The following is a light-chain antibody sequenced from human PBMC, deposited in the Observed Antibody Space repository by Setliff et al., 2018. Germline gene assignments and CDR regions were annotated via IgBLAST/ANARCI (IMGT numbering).Light chain of an antibody. CDR3: QQYYSTPLT. CDR2: WAS. V-gene: IGKV4-1*01. Sequence: DIVMTQSPDSLAVSLGERATINCKSGQSVLYTSNNKNYLAWYQQKAGQPPKLLIYWASTREFGVPDRFSGSGSGTDFTLTISSLQAEDVAVYYCQQYYSTPLTFGGGTKVDIK. J-gene: IGKJ4*01. CDR1: QSVLYTSNNKNY.